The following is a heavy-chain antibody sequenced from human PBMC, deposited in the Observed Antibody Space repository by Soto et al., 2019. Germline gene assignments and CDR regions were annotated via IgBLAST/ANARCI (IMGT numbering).Heavy chain of an antibody. D-gene: IGHD2-21*02. J-gene: IGHJ4*02. Sequence: VVSLRLSCAAARVTFSRYAMSWVRQDPGKGLEWVSAISGSGGSTYYADSVKGRFTISRDNSKNTLYLQMNSLRAEDTAVYYCAKAALVVVTAPSFDYWGQGTLVTVSS. V-gene: IGHV3-23*01. CDR3: AKAALVVVTAPSFDY. CDR2: ISGSGGST. CDR1: RVTFSRYA.